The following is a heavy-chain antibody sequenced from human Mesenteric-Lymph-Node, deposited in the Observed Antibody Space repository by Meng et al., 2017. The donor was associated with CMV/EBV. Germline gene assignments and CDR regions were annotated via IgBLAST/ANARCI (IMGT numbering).Heavy chain of an antibody. CDR1: GYSFRTYG. V-gene: IGHV1-69*05. CDR3: AREVGVQNWNDEKWFDP. J-gene: IGHJ5*02. CDR2: SIPIFGTT. D-gene: IGHD1-1*01. Sequence: SVKVSCKASGYSFRTYGITWVRQAPGQGLEWMGGSIPIFGTTKSAQKFRDRVTISTDDSSNTAYMELNSLTSDDTAVYYCAREVGVQNWNDEKWFDPWGKGTLVTVSS.